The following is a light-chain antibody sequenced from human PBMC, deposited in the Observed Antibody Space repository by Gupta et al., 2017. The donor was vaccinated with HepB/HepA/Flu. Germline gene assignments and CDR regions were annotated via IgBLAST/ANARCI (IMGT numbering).Light chain of an antibody. J-gene: IGLJ3*02. V-gene: IGLV1-44*01. Sequence: HSVLTHPPSASGAPGQRVTLSCSGGRSNIGSETVHWYQQFPGPAPKLLTHSDVERPSGVPGRFSGSKSGTSASLSISGLQSEDEADYYCAAWDTSSGDCVFGGGTKVTVL. CDR3: AAWDTSSGDCV. CDR2: SDV. CDR1: RSNIGSET.